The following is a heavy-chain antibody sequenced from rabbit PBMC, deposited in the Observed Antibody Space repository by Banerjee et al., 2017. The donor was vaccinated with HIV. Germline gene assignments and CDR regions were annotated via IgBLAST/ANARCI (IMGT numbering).Heavy chain of an antibody. CDR3: ARAGSGYRQFDL. J-gene: IGHJ4*01. Sequence: QSLEESGGDLVKPGASLTLTCTASGFSFSSSYYMCWVRQAPGKGLEWIGCIYAGNNGSPYYASWAKGRFTISKTSSTTVTLQMTSLTAADTATYFCARAGSGYRQFDLWGPGTLVTV. D-gene: IGHD8-1*01. CDR2: IYAGNNGSP. CDR1: GFSFSSSYY. V-gene: IGHV1S40*01.